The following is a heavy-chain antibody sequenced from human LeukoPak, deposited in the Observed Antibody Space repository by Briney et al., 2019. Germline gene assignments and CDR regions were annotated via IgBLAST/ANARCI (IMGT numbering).Heavy chain of an antibody. CDR3: ARISYYPPYYFDS. J-gene: IGHJ4*01. V-gene: IGHV4-59*01. CDR2: VFCSGTT. CDR1: NASISSYY. Sequence: SETLSLTCSVSNASISSYYWSWIRQPPGRGLEWIGYVFCSGTTDYSPSLKSRVTISIDTSQNHFSLRMSSVTAADTAVYFCARISYYPPYYFDSWGRGILVAVSS. D-gene: IGHD3-22*01.